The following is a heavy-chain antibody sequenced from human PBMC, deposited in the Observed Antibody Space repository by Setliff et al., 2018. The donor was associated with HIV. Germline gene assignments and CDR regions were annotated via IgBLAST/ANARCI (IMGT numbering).Heavy chain of an antibody. CDR1: GFTFSSYA. CDR2: ISGSRGST. D-gene: IGHD1-7*01. J-gene: IGHJ5*02. V-gene: IGHV3-23*01. CDR3: AKAHPGAYNWNYYNPPRWFDP. Sequence: ETLSLSCAASGFTFSSYAMSWVRQAPGKGLEWVSAISGSRGSTFYADSVKGRFTISRDNSKNTLYLQMNSLRVEDTAVYYCAKAHPGAYNWNYYNPPRWFDPWGQGTLVTVSS.